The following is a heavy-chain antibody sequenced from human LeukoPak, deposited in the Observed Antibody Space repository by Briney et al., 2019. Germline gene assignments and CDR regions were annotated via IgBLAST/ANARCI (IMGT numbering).Heavy chain of an antibody. CDR2: ISSSGNYI. CDR1: RFTFSSYS. V-gene: IGHV3-21*01. J-gene: IGHJ4*02. Sequence: GGFLRLSCAASRFTFSSYSMNWVRQAPGKGLEWVSTISSSGNYIYYADSVKGRFTISRDNAKNSLYLQMNSLRAEDTAVYYCARDSIQQQLVLEDRGYPYYFEHWGQGTLVTVSS. CDR3: ARDSIQQQLVLEDRGYPYYFEH. D-gene: IGHD6-13*01.